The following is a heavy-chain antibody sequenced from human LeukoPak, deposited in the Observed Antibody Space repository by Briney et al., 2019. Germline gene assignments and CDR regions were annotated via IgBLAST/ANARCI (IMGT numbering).Heavy chain of an antibody. CDR2: INTNTGNP. D-gene: IGHD6-13*01. CDR1: GYTFTRYG. V-gene: IGHV7-4-1*02. Sequence: GASVKVSCKASGYTFTRYGMNWVRQAPGQGLEWMGWINTNTGNPTYAQDFTGRFVFSLDTSVSTAYLQISSLKAEDTAVYYCVRDQSGIAADGEELRAAKYYPYYYMDVWGKGTTVTISS. J-gene: IGHJ6*03. CDR3: VRDQSGIAADGEELRAAKYYPYYYMDV.